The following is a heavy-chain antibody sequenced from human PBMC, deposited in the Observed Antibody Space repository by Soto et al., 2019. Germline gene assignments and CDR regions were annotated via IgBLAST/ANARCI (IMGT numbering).Heavy chain of an antibody. CDR2: MNPGSGDT. J-gene: IGHJ4*02. V-gene: IGHV1-8*01. CDR1: GYSFTNND. CDR3: ASQGRPYSSGWYWVY. Sequence: ASVKVSCKASGYSFTNNDVSWVRQATGQGLEWMGWMNPGSGDTGYAQKFQGRVTMTRDISIATAYMELSSLRSDDTAIYYCASQGRPYSSGWYWVYWGQGTLVTVSS. D-gene: IGHD6-19*01.